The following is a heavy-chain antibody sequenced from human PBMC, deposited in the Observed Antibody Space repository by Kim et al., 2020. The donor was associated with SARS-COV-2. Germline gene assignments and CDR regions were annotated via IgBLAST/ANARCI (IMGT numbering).Heavy chain of an antibody. V-gene: IGHV3-23*01. CDR3: AKTQGGSYSPILD. Sequence: ADSVKGRFTISRDNSKNTLYLQMNSLRAEDTAVYYCAKTQGGSYSPILDWGQGTLVTVSS. D-gene: IGHD1-26*01. J-gene: IGHJ4*02.